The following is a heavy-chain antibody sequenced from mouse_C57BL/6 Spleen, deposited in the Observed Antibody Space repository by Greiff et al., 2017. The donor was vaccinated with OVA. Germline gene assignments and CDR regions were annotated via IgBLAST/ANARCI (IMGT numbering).Heavy chain of an antibody. CDR2: IRLKSDNYAT. CDR3: TYYDYEGWYFDV. CDR1: GFTFSNYW. Sequence: EVKLEESGGGLVQPGGSMKLSCVASGFTFSNYWMNWVRQSPEKGLEWVAQIRLKSDNYATHYAESVKGRFTISRDDSKSSVYLQMNNLRAEDTGIYYCTYYDYEGWYFDVWGTGTTVTVSS. J-gene: IGHJ1*03. D-gene: IGHD2-4*01. V-gene: IGHV6-3*01.